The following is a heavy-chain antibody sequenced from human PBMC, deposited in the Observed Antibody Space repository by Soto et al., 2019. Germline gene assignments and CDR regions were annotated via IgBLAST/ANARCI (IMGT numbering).Heavy chain of an antibody. D-gene: IGHD1-7*01. CDR3: ASTMNWNYGDYYYYGMDV. J-gene: IGHJ6*02. CDR1: GDSVSGNSAA. V-gene: IGHV6-1*01. Sequence: PSQTLSLTCAISGDSVSGNSAAWNWIRQSPSRGLEWLGRTYYRSKWYNDYAVSVKSRITINPDTSKNQFSLQLNSVTPEDTAVYYCASTMNWNYGDYYYYGMDVWGQGTTVTVSS. CDR2: TYYRSKWYN.